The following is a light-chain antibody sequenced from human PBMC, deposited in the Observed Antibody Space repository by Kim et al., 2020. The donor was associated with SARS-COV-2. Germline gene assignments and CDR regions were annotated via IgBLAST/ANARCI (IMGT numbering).Light chain of an antibody. V-gene: IGLV3-21*04. CDR1: NTGSKS. CDR2: YDS. Sequence: GKTARITCGGNNTGSKSVHWYQQKPGQAPVLVIYYDSDRPSGIPERFSGSNSGNTATLTISRVEAGDEAYYYCQVWDSSSDHPDVVFGGGTQLTVL. CDR3: QVWDSSSDHPDVV. J-gene: IGLJ2*01.